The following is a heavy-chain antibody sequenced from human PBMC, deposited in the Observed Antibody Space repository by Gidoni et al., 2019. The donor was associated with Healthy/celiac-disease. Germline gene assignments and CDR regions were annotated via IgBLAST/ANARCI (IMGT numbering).Heavy chain of an antibody. CDR1: GYTFTSYD. J-gene: IGHJ6*02. V-gene: IGHV1-8*01. Sequence: QVQLVQSGAEVKKPGASVKVSCKASGYTFTSYDINWVRQATGQGLEWMGWMNPNSGTTGYAQKFQVRVTMTRNTSISTAYMELSSLRSEDTAVYYCARVPIHPGRKKSTHPYYYYGMDVWGQGTTVTVSS. CDR2: MNPNSGTT. CDR3: ARVPIHPGRKKSTHPYYYYGMDV.